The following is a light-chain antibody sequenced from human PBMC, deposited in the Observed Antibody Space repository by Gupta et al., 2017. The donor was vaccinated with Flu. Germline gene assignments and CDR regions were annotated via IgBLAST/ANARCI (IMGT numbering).Light chain of an antibody. CDR1: SSNIGSNV. Sequence: TISCAGGSSNIGSNVVSWYQQLPGTAPKLLIYNDNQRPAGVPDRFSGSKSGTSAYLAISGLQSEDEADYYCAAWDDSLNGLWVFGGGTKLTVL. CDR2: NDN. CDR3: AAWDDSLNGLWV. V-gene: IGLV1-44*01. J-gene: IGLJ3*02.